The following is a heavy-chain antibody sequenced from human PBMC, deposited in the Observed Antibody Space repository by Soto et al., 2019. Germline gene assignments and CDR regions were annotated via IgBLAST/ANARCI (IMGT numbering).Heavy chain of an antibody. CDR1: GFTFSTYA. J-gene: IGHJ4*02. CDR2: ISTTYEI. V-gene: IGHV3-48*01. CDR3: ARDLDWAFDY. Sequence: GGSLRLSCAASGFTFSTYAMNWVRQAPGKGLEWVAYISTTYEIHYIDSVEGRFTVFRDNARNSLYLQMNNLRAEDTAVYFCARDLDWAFDYWGQGTLVTVSS. D-gene: IGHD3-9*01.